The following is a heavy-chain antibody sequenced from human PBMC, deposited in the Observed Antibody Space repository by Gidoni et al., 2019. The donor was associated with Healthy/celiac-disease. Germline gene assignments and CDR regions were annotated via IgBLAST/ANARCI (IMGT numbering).Heavy chain of an antibody. V-gene: IGHV3-23*01. D-gene: IGHD3-22*01. CDR1: GFTFSSYA. CDR2: ISGSVGST. J-gene: IGHJ4*02. CDR3: AKDLERGSLVVISRGAFDY. Sequence: EVQLLESGGGLVQPGGSLRLSCAASGFTFSSYAIRWVRQAPGKGLAWVVAISGSVGSTYYADSVKGRFTISRDNSKNTLYLQMNSLRAEDTAVYYGAKDLERGSLVVISRGAFDYWGQGTLVTVSS.